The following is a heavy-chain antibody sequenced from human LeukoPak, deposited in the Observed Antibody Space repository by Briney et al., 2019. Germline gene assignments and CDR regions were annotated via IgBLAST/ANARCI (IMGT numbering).Heavy chain of an antibody. CDR1: GGSFSGYY. CDR3: AGKMVYAMKINWFDP. V-gene: IGHV4-34*01. Sequence: SETLSLTCAVYGGSFSGYYWSWIRQPPGKGLEWIGEINHSGSTNYNPSLKSRVTISVDTSKNQFSLKLSSVTAADTAVYYCAGKMVYAMKINWFDPWGQGTLVTVSS. CDR2: INHSGST. D-gene: IGHD2-8*01. J-gene: IGHJ5*02.